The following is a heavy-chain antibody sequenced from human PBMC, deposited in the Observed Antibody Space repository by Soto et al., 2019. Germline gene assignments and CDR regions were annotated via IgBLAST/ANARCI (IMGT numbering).Heavy chain of an antibody. J-gene: IGHJ4*02. D-gene: IGHD6-13*01. CDR1: GFTFSNYA. V-gene: IGHV3-23*01. CDR2: ISGSVGST. CDR3: AKAGGAAGPVDYCDY. Sequence: HPGGSLRLSCAASGFTFSNYAINWVRQSPGKGLEWVSVISGSVGSTYYADSVKGRFTITRDNSKNTLYLQMNSLRAEDTAVYYCAKAGGAAGPVDYCDYWGQGTLVTGSS.